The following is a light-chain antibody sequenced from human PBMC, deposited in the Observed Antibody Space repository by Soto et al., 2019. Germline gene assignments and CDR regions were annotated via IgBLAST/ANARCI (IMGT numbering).Light chain of an antibody. J-gene: IGLJ1*01. CDR3: SSYTSSSTYV. CDR1: SSDVGGYNY. CDR2: AVS. V-gene: IGLV2-14*01. Sequence: QSALTQPASVSGSPGQSITISCTGTSSDVGGYNYVSWYQQHPGKAPKLMIYAVSNRPSGASNRFSGSKSGNTASLTISGLQAEDEADYYCSSYTSSSTYVFGTGTKVTVL.